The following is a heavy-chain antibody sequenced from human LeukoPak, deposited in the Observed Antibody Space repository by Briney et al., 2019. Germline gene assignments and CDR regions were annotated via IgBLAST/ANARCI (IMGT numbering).Heavy chain of an antibody. CDR2: INHSGST. CDR1: SGSFSGYY. CDR3: ARAFYDSSGYYYSHAFDI. D-gene: IGHD3-22*01. J-gene: IGHJ3*02. V-gene: IGHV4-34*01. Sequence: SETLSLTCAVYSGSFSGYYWSWIRQPPGKGLEWIGEINHSGSTNFNPSLKSRVTISLDTSKNQFSLKVSSVTAADTAVYYCARAFYDSSGYYYSHAFDIWGQGTMVTVSS.